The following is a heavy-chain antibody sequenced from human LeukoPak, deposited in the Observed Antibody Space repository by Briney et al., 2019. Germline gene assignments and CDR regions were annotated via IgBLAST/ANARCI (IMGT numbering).Heavy chain of an antibody. V-gene: IGHV3-23*03. Sequence: GGSLRLSCAASGFTFSSYAMSWVRQAPGKGLEWVSIFYSGGDSTNYADSVKGRFTISRDNSKNTLYLQMNSLRADDTAVYYCARERYCGGDCYSFAFDVWGQGTVVTVSS. D-gene: IGHD2-21*02. CDR2: FYSGGDST. CDR1: GFTFSSYA. J-gene: IGHJ3*01. CDR3: ARERYCGGDCYSFAFDV.